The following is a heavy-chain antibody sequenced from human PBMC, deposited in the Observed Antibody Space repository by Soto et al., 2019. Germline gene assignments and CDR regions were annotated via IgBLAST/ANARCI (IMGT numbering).Heavy chain of an antibody. J-gene: IGHJ4*02. CDR1: GFTFSSYA. Sequence: PGXSLRLSCAASGFTFSSYALSWFRQAPVNGLEWVSAISGSGGSTYYADSVKGRLTISRDNSKNTLYLQMNSLRAEDTALYYCAKTRKGFTMTMYYFDYWGQGTLVTVSS. V-gene: IGHV3-23*01. CDR3: AKTRKGFTMTMYYFDY. D-gene: IGHD3-22*01. CDR2: ISGSGGST.